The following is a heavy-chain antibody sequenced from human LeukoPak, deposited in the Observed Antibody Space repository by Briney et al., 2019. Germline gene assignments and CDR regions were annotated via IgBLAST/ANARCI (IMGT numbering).Heavy chain of an antibody. CDR2: VSPGGST. CDR1: SESSGGDD. Sequence: SSETLSLTCAMHSESSGGDDWTWIRQPPGKGLEWIGEVSPGGSTRYNPSLRSRVTISLDTSRSRFSLRLSSVTAADTGVYYCARDGGTRLGFDPWGQGTLVTVSS. D-gene: IGHD1/OR15-1a*01. J-gene: IGHJ5*02. V-gene: IGHV4-34*01. CDR3: ARDGGTRLGFDP.